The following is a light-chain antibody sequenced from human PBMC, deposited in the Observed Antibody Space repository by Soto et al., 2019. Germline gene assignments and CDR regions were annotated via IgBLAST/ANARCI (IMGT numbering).Light chain of an antibody. V-gene: IGLV2-14*01. CDR3: AVWDDSLNAYA. CDR2: EVS. Sequence: QSALTQPASVSGSPGQSITISCTGTSSDVGGYKYVSWYQQHPDKAPKLIIFEVSNRPSGISSRFSGSKSGNTASLTISGLQAEDEADYYCAVWDDSLNAYAFGGGTKLTVL. J-gene: IGLJ2*01. CDR1: SSDVGGYKY.